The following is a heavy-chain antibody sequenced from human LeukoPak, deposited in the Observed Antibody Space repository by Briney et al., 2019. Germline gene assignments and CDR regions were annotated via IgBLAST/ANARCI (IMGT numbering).Heavy chain of an antibody. J-gene: IGHJ4*02. CDR3: AKGAGYSYPFDY. V-gene: IGHV3-23*01. CDR1: GFTFSSSA. CDR2: ISGTGYST. Sequence: GGSLRLSCAAFGFTFSSSAMSWVRQAPGMGLEWVSTISGTGYSTYYVDSVKGRFTISRDNSENTLFLQMNSLRAEDTAVYYCAKGAGYSYPFDYWGQGILVSVSS. D-gene: IGHD5-18*01.